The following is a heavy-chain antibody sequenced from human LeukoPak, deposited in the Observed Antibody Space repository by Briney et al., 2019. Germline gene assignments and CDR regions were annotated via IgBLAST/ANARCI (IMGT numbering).Heavy chain of an antibody. CDR3: ARSPIVVVSDYYYTDV. Sequence: GGSLRLSCAASGFTFSSYSMNWVRQAPGKGLEWVSSISSSSSYIYYADSVKGRFTISRDNAKNSLYLQMNSLRAEDTAVYYCARSPIVVVSDYYYTDVWGKGTTVTVSS. V-gene: IGHV3-21*01. CDR1: GFTFSSYS. D-gene: IGHD3-22*01. J-gene: IGHJ6*03. CDR2: ISSSSSYI.